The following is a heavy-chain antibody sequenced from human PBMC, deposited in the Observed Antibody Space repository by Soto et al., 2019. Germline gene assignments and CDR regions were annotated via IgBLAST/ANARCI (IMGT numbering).Heavy chain of an antibody. CDR2: IIPIFGTV. J-gene: IGHJ4*02. D-gene: IGHD3-9*01. CDR3: ARDTVILTGHYYFDY. Sequence: QVQLVQSGAEVKKPGSSVKVSCKASGGTFSSYAISWVRQAPGQGLEWMGGIIPIFGTVNYAQKFQGRVTITADESTSTAYMELSSLRSEDTAVYYCARDTVILTGHYYFDYWGQGTLVTVSS. CDR1: GGTFSSYA. V-gene: IGHV1-69*01.